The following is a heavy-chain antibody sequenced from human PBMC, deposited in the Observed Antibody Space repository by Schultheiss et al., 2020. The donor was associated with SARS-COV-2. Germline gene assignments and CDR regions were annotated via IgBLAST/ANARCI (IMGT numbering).Heavy chain of an antibody. V-gene: IGHV4-61*01. CDR1: GGSVSSGSYY. CDR2: IYYSGST. CDR3: ARDLYDIGFDP. J-gene: IGHJ5*02. D-gene: IGHD3-9*01. Sequence: SQTLSLTCTVSGGSVSSGSYYWSWIRQPPGKGLEWIGYIYYSGSTNYNPSLKSRVTISVDTSKNQFSLKLSSVTAADTAVYYCARDLYDIGFDPWGQGTLVTVSS.